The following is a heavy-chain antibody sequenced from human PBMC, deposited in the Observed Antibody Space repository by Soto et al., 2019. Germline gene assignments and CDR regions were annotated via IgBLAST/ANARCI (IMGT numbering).Heavy chain of an antibody. D-gene: IGHD6-13*01. CDR1: WDSVSSNSAA. CDR2: TYYRSKWYN. CDR3: ARGRGAAAGSGFDP. Sequence: SQTLSLTWAIAWDSVSSNSAAWNWIRQSPSRGLEWLGRTYYRSKWYNDYAVSVKSRITINPDTSKNQFSLQLNSVTPEEKAVYYCARGRGAAAGSGFDPWGQGTLVTVSS. J-gene: IGHJ5*02. V-gene: IGHV6-1*01.